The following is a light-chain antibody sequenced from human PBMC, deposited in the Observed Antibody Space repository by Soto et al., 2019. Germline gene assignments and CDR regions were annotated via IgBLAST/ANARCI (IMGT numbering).Light chain of an antibody. CDR3: CSYAGSSTWV. Sequence: QSALTQPASVSGSPGQSITISCTGTSSDVGSYHLVSWYQQHPGKAPKLMIYEGSKRPSGVSNRFYGSKSGNTASLTISGLQAEHESDYYCCSYAGSSTWVVGGGTKLTVL. J-gene: IGLJ3*02. CDR1: SSDVGSYHL. CDR2: EGS. V-gene: IGLV2-23*01.